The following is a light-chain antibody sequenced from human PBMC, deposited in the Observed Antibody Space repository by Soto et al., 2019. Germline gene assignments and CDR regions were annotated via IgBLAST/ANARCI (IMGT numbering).Light chain of an antibody. CDR3: PQRKNWPLFT. J-gene: IGKJ3*01. CDR2: DAS. Sequence: IALTQSPAALSLSPGERATLSCRASQRVSSYLAWYQKKPGQAPRLLIYDASNMATGIPARFSGSGFGTEFTLTTNSLEPEDFAVYCCPQRKNWPLFTVGPGTKGDTK. V-gene: IGKV3-11*01. CDR1: QRVSSY.